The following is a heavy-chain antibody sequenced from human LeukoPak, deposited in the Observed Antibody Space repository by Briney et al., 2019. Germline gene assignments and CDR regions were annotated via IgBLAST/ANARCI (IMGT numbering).Heavy chain of an antibody. CDR3: ARDVPYNWFGT. J-gene: IGHJ5*02. CDR2: INSDGGGA. V-gene: IGHV3-74*01. CDR1: GITFGNNW. Sequence: GGSLRLSCAASGITFGNNWMHWVRQGPGKGLVWISRINSDGGGAIYADSVKGRFTVSRDNAKNTLYLQMNSLRAEDTAVYYCARDVPYNWFGTWGQGTLVTVSS.